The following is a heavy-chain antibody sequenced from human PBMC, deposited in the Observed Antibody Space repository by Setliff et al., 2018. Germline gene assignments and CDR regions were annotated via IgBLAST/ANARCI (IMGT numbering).Heavy chain of an antibody. CDR2: ISPYNGDT. CDR3: ARDTYNPYWYGDRSFEY. D-gene: IGHD2-8*02. CDR1: GFGFTSYG. Sequence: ASVKVSCKASGFGFTSYGISWVRQAPGQGLEWMGWISPYNGDTGYTQKFQDRVTMTTDISTSTAFMELRSLTSDDTAIYYCARDTYNPYWYGDRSFEYWGQGTLVTVSS. V-gene: IGHV1-18*01. J-gene: IGHJ4*02.